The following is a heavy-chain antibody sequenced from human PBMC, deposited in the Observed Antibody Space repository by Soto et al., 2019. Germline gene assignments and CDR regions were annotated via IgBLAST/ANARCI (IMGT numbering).Heavy chain of an antibody. CDR2: IIPLFETA. CDR3: AASDSSSWQHDY. CDR1: GDSFSSYA. V-gene: IGHV1-69*18. D-gene: IGHD6-13*01. J-gene: IGHJ4*02. Sequence: QVQLVQSGAEMKKPGSSVKVSCKVSGDSFSSYAISWVRQAPGEGLEWVGSIIPLFETANYAQNFQGRVTITAVESTTTAYLEVTRLRPQDTAVFYCAASDSSSWQHDYWGQGTLITVSS.